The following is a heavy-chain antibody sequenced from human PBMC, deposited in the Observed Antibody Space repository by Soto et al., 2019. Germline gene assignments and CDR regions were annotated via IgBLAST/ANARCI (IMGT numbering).Heavy chain of an antibody. Sequence: PGGSLRLSCAASGFTFSSYAMSWVRQAPGEGLEWVSAISGSGGSTYYADSVKGRFTISRDSSKNTLYLQMNSLRAEDTAVYYCASRGRYSSGWYDYWGQGTLVTVSS. D-gene: IGHD6-19*01. J-gene: IGHJ4*02. CDR1: GFTFSSYA. V-gene: IGHV3-23*01. CDR2: ISGSGGST. CDR3: ASRGRYSSGWYDY.